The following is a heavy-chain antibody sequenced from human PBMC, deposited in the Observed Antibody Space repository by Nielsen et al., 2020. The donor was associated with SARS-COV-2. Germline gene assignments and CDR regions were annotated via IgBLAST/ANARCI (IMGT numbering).Heavy chain of an antibody. CDR1: GYTFTNYG. Sequence: ASVKVSCKASGYTFTNYGISWVRQAPGQGLEWMGWISGYNGDTNYARKFQGRVTITADASTSGVSMELSSLRSDDTAVYYCLYSGAYYRSSEYWGQGTLVTVSS. CDR2: ISGYNGDT. V-gene: IGHV1-18*04. CDR3: LYSGAYYRSSEY. D-gene: IGHD3-22*01. J-gene: IGHJ4*02.